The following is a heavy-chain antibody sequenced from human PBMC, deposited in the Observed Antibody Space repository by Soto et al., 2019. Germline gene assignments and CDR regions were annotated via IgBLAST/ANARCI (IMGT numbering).Heavy chain of an antibody. CDR1: GFTFTSSA. J-gene: IGHJ4*02. D-gene: IGHD2-8*01. Sequence: QMQLEQSGPEVKKPVTSVKVSCKASGFTFTSSAFQWVRQARGQRQERLGWIAVGSGYTNYARRVKDRVTRTRDMATASTNTEVSRLTYEDTASYYCAGEATAWQQMVPSDYWGQGTLVTVSS. CDR3: AGEATAWQQMVPSDY. CDR2: IAVGSGYT. V-gene: IGHV1-58*01.